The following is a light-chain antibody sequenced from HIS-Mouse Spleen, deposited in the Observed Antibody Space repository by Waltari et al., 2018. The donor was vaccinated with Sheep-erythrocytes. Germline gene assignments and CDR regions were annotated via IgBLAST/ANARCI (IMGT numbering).Light chain of an antibody. CDR3: QQSYSTPQFT. CDR1: QSISSY. Sequence: DIQMTQSPSSLSASVGDRVTITCRASQSISSYLNLYQQKPGKAPKLLIYAASSLHSGLPSRFSGSGSGTDFTLTISCLQPDDFATYYCQQSYSTPQFTFGPGTKVDIK. V-gene: IGKV1-39*01. CDR2: AAS. J-gene: IGKJ3*01.